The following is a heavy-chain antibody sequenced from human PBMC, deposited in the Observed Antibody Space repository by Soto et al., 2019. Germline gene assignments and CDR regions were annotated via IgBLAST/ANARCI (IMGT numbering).Heavy chain of an antibody. D-gene: IGHD4-17*01. CDR1: GGSISSYY. CDR2: IYYSGST. V-gene: IGHV4-59*01. Sequence: SETLSLTCTVSGGSISSYYWSWIRQPPGKGLEWIGYIYYSGSTNYNPSLKSRVTISVDTSKNQFSLKLSSVTAADTAVYYCARIYGEGTPYFDYWGQGTLVTVSS. J-gene: IGHJ4*02. CDR3: ARIYGEGTPYFDY.